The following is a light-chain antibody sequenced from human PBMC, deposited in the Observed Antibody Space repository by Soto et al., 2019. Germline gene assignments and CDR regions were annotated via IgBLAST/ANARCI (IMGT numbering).Light chain of an antibody. V-gene: IGKV3-11*01. CDR2: GAS. Sequence: DIVMTQSPATLSLSPGERATLSCRAGQGVGTSLAWYQQRRGHPPRLLLYGASRRATGIPARFSGSGSGADFTPTISSLEPEDFAVYYCQQRSNWPSITFGQGTRLEIK. CDR1: QGVGTS. J-gene: IGKJ5*01. CDR3: QQRSNWPSIT.